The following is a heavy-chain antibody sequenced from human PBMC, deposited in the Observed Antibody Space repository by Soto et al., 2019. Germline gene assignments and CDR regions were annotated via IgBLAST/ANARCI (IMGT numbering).Heavy chain of an antibody. Sequence: QVQLVESGGGVVQPGRSLRLSCAASGFAFSSYGMHWVRQAPGMGLEWVGYISHDGRDKYYGDSVNGRFTISRDSSKNTIYLQMNCLRGDDTAVYYCAKHDYNSDLDYWGQGTLVTVSS. J-gene: IGHJ4*02. CDR3: AKHDYNSDLDY. V-gene: IGHV3-30*18. CDR1: GFAFSSYG. D-gene: IGHD4-4*01. CDR2: ISHDGRDK.